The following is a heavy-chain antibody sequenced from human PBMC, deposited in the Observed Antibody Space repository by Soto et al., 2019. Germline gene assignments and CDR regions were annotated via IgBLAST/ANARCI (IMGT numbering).Heavy chain of an antibody. CDR2: INPNSGDT. J-gene: IGHJ6*02. Sequence: ASVKVSCKVCGRSFTGHYMHWVRQAPGQGLEWMGWINPNSGDTNYARKFQGRVTMTRDTSIKTVYMELSSLRSDDTAVYYCARALIGFLDWLPDNYYYGMDVWGQGTMVTVSS. CDR1: GRSFTGHY. V-gene: IGHV1-2*02. D-gene: IGHD3-3*02. CDR3: ARALIGFLDWLPDNYYYGMDV.